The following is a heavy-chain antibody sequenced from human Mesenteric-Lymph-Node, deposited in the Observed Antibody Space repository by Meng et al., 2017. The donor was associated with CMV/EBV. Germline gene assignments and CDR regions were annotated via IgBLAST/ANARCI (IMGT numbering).Heavy chain of an antibody. D-gene: IGHD3-22*01. CDR1: GDAIINSTDY. Sequence: SAPALVKPPDPRSLSCIVSGDAIINSTDYWTWIRQPPGKGLEWIGSVHHSGTTYYNPSLKGRLTISVDTSANLFSLRLTTVTAADTATYYCARRGNYDSDYSEYWGQGTLVTVSS. CDR3: ARRGNYDSDYSEY. V-gene: IGHV4-39*01. CDR2: VHHSGTT. J-gene: IGHJ4*02.